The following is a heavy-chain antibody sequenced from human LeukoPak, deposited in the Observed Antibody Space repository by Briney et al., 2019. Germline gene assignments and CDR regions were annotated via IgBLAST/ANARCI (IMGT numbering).Heavy chain of an antibody. Sequence: ASVKVSCKASGGTFSSYAISLVRQAPGQGLEWMGGIIPIFGTANYAQKFQGRVTITADESTSTAYMELSSLRSEDTAVYYCARDSQAGYNFDYFDYWGQGTLVTVSS. CDR3: ARDSQAGYNFDYFDY. V-gene: IGHV1-69*01. D-gene: IGHD5-24*01. J-gene: IGHJ4*02. CDR1: GGTFSSYA. CDR2: IIPIFGTA.